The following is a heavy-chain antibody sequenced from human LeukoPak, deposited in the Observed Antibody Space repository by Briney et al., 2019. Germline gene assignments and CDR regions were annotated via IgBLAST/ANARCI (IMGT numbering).Heavy chain of an antibody. CDR3: AKQSYARSLGE. D-gene: IGHD3-10*02. CDR2: TNSGGTTT. Sequence: GGSLRLSCATSGFPFSDFSMTWVRQAPGKGLEWISTTNSGGTTTYYAESVKGRFTISRDNFRNALYLQMSSLRVEDTAIYYCAKQSYARSLGEGGPGTLVTVSS. J-gene: IGHJ4*02. CDR1: GFPFSDFS. V-gene: IGHV3-23*01.